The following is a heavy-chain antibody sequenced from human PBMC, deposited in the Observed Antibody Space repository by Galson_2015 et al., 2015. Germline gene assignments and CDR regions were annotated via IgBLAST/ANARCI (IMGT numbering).Heavy chain of an antibody. J-gene: IGHJ5*02. CDR2: MNPNSGNT. CDR1: GYTFTSYG. V-gene: IGHV1-8*02. Sequence: SVKVSCKASGYTFTSYGISWVRQAPGQGLEWMGWMNPNSGNTGYAQKFQGRVTMTRNTSISTAYMELSSLRSEDTAVYYCAREFHPGHWFDPWGQGTLVTVSS. CDR3: AREFHPGHWFDP.